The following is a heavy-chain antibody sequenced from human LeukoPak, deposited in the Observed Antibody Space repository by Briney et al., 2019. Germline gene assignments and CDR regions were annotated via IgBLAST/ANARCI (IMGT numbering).Heavy chain of an antibody. CDR2: IWYDGSNK. CDR1: GFIFSSYG. J-gene: IGHJ4*02. Sequence: GRSLRLSCAASGFIFSSYGMHWVRQAPGKGLEWVAVIWYDGSNKYYADSVKGRFTISRDNSKNTLYLQMNRLRAEDTAVYYCARDRDYAFDYWGQGTLVTVSS. CDR3: ARDRDYAFDY. D-gene: IGHD4-17*01. V-gene: IGHV3-33*01.